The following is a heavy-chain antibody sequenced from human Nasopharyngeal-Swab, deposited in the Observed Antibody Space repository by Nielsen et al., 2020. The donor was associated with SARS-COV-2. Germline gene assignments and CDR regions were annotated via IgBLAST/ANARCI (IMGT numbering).Heavy chain of an antibody. D-gene: IGHD2-2*01. V-gene: IGHV1-46*01. Sequence: WGRQAPGQGIEWMGMNNPGSGGTTYAQKFQGRVTMTRDTSTSTVFMDLSSLRSEDTAVYYCARRVRCSGSSCDMDVWGQGTTVTVSS. CDR2: NNPGSGGT. CDR3: ARRVRCSGSSCDMDV. J-gene: IGHJ6*02.